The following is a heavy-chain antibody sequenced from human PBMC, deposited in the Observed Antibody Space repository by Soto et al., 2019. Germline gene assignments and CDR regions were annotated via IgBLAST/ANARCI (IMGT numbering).Heavy chain of an antibody. V-gene: IGHV3-33*01. CDR1: GFNFGGYG. CDR2: IWYDGSNK. CDR3: ARGDAEYFQH. Sequence: GGSLRLSCAASGFNFGGYGRHLVRQAPGKGLEWVAVIWYDGSNKYYADSVKGRFTISRDNSKNTLYLQMNSLRAEDTAVYYCARGDAEYFQHWGQDNLVTVSS. J-gene: IGHJ1*01.